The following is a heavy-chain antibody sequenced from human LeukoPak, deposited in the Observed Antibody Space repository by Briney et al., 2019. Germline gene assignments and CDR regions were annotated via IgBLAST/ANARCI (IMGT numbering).Heavy chain of an antibody. V-gene: IGHV4-39*07. Sequence: KPSETLSLTCTVSGGSISSSSYYWSWIRQPPGKGLEWIGEINHSGSTNYNPSLKSRVTISVDTSKNQFSLKLSSVTAADTAVYYCARPSSSHIHYEYYFDYWGREPWSPSPQ. CDR2: INHSGST. J-gene: IGHJ4*02. CDR1: GGSISSSSYY. D-gene: IGHD6-13*01. CDR3: ARPSSSHIHYEYYFDY.